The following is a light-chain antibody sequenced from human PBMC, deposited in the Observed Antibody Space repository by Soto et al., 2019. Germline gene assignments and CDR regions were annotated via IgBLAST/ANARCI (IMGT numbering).Light chain of an antibody. Sequence: EIVLTPSPATLSVSPGERATLSCRASQSVSDNLAWYQQQPGQAPRLLIYDASTRATVIPARFGGSGSGTEFTLTISSRQSEDFAVYFCQQYNNWPWTFGPGTQVEIK. J-gene: IGKJ1*01. CDR1: QSVSDN. CDR2: DAS. V-gene: IGKV3-15*01. CDR3: QQYNNWPWT.